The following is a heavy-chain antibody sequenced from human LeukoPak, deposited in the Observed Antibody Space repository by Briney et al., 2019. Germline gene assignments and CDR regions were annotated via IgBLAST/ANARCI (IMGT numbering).Heavy chain of an antibody. J-gene: IGHJ4*02. Sequence: GASVTVSFKASGYTFTVYYMHWVRQAPGQGLEWMGWINPNSGGTNYAQKFQGRVTMTRDTSISTAYMELSRLRSDDTAVYYCATYYYDSSGPFSGYFDYWGQGTLVTVSS. D-gene: IGHD3-22*01. CDR1: GYTFTVYY. CDR3: ATYYYDSSGPFSGYFDY. CDR2: INPNSGGT. V-gene: IGHV1-2*02.